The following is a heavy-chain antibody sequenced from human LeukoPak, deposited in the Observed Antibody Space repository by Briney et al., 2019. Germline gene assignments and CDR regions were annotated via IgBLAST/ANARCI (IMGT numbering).Heavy chain of an antibody. J-gene: IGHJ6*02. Sequence: GGSLRLSCAASGFTFSSYGMHWVRQAPGQGLEWVALISYDGSNEYYADSVRGRFTISRDNSKFTLYMQMNSLRAEDTAVYYCGRVRAGYCTSTSCYTGMDVWGQGTTVTVSS. D-gene: IGHD2-2*01. CDR2: ISYDGSNE. CDR1: GFTFSSYG. CDR3: GRVRAGYCTSTSCYTGMDV. V-gene: IGHV3-30*03.